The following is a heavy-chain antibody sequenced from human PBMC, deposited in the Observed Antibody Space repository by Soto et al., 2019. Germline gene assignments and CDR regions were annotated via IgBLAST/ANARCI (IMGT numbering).Heavy chain of an antibody. J-gene: IGHJ5*02. Sequence: SETLSLTGTVSGGSISSGDYYWSWIRQPPGKVLEWVAYIFYSGSTYYNPSLKSRVTISVDTSKNQFSLKLSSVTAADTAVYYCAGGRLGYCSSSSCYWFDPWGQGTRVTVSS. CDR1: GGSISSGDYY. V-gene: IGHV4-30-4*01. CDR2: IFYSGST. CDR3: AGGRLGYCSSSSCYWFDP. D-gene: IGHD2-2*01.